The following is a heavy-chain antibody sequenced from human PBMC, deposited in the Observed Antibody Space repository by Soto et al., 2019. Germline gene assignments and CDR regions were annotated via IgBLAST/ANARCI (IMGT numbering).Heavy chain of an antibody. D-gene: IGHD6-19*01. CDR1: GFTFSSYA. Sequence: QVQLVESGGGVVQPGRSLRLSCAASGFTFSSYAMHWVRQAPGKGLEWVAVISYDGSNKYYADSVKGRFTISRDNXKXXLYLQMNSLRAEDTAVYYCARGHSSGWFPTYYFDYWGQGTLVTVSS. V-gene: IGHV3-30-3*01. CDR3: ARGHSSGWFPTYYFDY. J-gene: IGHJ4*02. CDR2: ISYDGSNK.